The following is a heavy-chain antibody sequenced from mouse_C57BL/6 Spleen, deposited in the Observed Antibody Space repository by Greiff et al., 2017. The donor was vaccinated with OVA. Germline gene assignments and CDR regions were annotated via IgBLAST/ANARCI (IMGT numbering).Heavy chain of an antibody. CDR2: IYPGDGDT. CDR1: GYAFSSSW. Sequence: VQLQQSGPELVKPGASVKISCKASGYAFSSSWMNWVKQRPGKGLEWIGRIYPGDGDTNYNGKFKGKATLTADKSSSTAYMQLSSLTSEDSAVYFCARGVYYGNPGFADWGQGTLVTVSA. D-gene: IGHD2-1*01. V-gene: IGHV1-82*01. CDR3: ARGVYYGNPGFAD. J-gene: IGHJ3*01.